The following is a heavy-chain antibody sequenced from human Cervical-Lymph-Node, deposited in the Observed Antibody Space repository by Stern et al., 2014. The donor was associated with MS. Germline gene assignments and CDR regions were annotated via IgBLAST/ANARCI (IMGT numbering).Heavy chain of an antibody. Sequence: VQLVESGGGVVQPGRSLRLSCAASGFTFSTYALHWVRQAPGKGLEWVAVFSYDGINTLYADSVKGRFIISIDNSKNTLYLQMNSLRLEDTAVYYCARVHAAFREYGIFDYWGQGTLVTVSS. CDR2: FSYDGINT. V-gene: IGHV3-30*04. CDR1: GFTFSTYA. CDR3: ARVHAAFREYGIFDY. D-gene: IGHD2-2*01. J-gene: IGHJ4*02.